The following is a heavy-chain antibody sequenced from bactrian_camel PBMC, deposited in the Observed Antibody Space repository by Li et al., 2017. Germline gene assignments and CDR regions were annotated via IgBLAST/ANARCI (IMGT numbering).Heavy chain of an antibody. J-gene: IGHJ4*01. CDR2: IDTDSVT. V-gene: IGHV3S53*01. CDR3: AADSVYSLAEAYFSTCGRPARGSGPDDPF. D-gene: IGHD2*01. CDR1: GAAYGTFC. Sequence: HVQLVESGGGSVQAGGSLTLSCSVSGAAYGTFCMGWFRQAPGMQREGVAAIDTDSVTSYADSVKGRFTISRDNTENTVYLQMNSLKPEDTGVYYCAADSVYSLAEAYFSTCGRPARGSGPDDPFWGLGTQVTVS.